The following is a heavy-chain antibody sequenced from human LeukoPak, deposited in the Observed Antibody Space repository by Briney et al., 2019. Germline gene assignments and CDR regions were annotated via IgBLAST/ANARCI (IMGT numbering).Heavy chain of an antibody. CDR3: AKPLRRGDTAMGTGY. D-gene: IGHD5-18*01. CDR1: GFTFSSYA. CDR2: ISGSGGST. V-gene: IGHV3-23*01. J-gene: IGHJ4*02. Sequence: GGSLRLSCAASGFTFSSYAMSWVRQAPGKGLEWVSAISGSGGSTYYADSVKGRFTISRDNSKNTLYLQMNSLRAEDTAVYYCAKPLRRGDTAMGTGYWGQGTLVTVSS.